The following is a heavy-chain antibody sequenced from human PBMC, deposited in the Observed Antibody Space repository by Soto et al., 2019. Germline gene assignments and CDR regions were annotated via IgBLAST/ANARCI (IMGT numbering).Heavy chain of an antibody. CDR2: IHYSGST. D-gene: IGHD6-13*01. CDR1: GGSISGEGYY. Sequence: QVQLQELGPGLVEPSQTLSLTCTVSGGSISGEGYYWSWIRQYSGRGLEWIGYIHYSGSTYYNPSLKSRVTISVDTSKTQFFLNVNSMTAADTAVYYCARAWTAEAGWANWFDRWGQGTLVTVSS. V-gene: IGHV4-31*03. J-gene: IGHJ5*02. CDR3: ARAWTAEAGWANWFDR.